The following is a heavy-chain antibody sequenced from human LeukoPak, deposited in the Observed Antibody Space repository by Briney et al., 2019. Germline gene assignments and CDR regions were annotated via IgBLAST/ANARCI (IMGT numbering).Heavy chain of an antibody. D-gene: IGHD1-26*01. CDR1: GFTFSSYG. V-gene: IGHV3-30*03. J-gene: IGHJ4*02. Sequence: GRSLRLSCAASGFTFSSYGMHWVRQAPGKGLEWVAVISYDGSNKYYADSVKGRFTISRDNSKNTLYLQMNSLRAEDTAVYYCARDLKNSGDYWGQGTQVTVSS. CDR2: ISYDGSNK. CDR3: ARDLKNSGDY.